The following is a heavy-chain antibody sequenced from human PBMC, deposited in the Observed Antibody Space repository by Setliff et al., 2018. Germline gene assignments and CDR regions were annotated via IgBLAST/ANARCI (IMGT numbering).Heavy chain of an antibody. D-gene: IGHD1-20*01. V-gene: IGHV4-61*02. Sequence: SETLSLTCAVSGGSISSGSYYWSWIRQPAGKGLEWVGRLHTSGSTNYNPSLKSRVTISVDTSKNQFSLKLTSVTAADTAMYYCARYNSAAGSFDPWGQGTLVTVSS. CDR3: ARYNSAAGSFDP. J-gene: IGHJ5*02. CDR1: GGSISSGSYY. CDR2: LHTSGST.